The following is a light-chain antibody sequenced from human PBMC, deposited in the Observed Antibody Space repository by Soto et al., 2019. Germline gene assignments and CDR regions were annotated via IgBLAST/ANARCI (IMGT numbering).Light chain of an antibody. V-gene: IGLV1-44*01. CDR3: ATWDDSLYGVV. CDR2: TDA. Sequence: QSVLTQPPSASGTPGQRVTISCSGSSSNIGKNTVNWYQQVPGTAPNLLIYTDAQRPSGVPVRFSGSKSATSASLAISGRQSEDEAEYYCATWDDSLYGVVFGGGTKVTVL. CDR1: SSNIGKNT. J-gene: IGLJ3*02.